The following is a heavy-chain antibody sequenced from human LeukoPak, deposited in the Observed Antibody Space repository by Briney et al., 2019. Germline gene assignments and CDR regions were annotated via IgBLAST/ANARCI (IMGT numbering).Heavy chain of an antibody. J-gene: IGHJ6*03. V-gene: IGHV4-59*01. CDR2: IYYSGST. CDR1: GGSISIYY. D-gene: IGHD3-22*01. Sequence: SETLSLTCTVSGGSISIYYWSWIRQPPGKGLEWIGYIYYSGSTNYNPSLKSRVTISVDTSKNQFSLKLSSVTAADTAVYYCARTLGYDSRSSYYYYYYMDVWGKGTTVTVSS. CDR3: ARTLGYDSRSSYYYYYYMDV.